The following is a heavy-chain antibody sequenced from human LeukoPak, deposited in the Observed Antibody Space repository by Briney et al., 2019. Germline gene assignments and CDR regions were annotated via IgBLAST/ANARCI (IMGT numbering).Heavy chain of an antibody. V-gene: IGHV5-51*01. CDR2: IYPGDSDT. J-gene: IGHJ4*02. CDR1: GYSFTSYW. CDR3: ARGAFNYDFWSGYPEGYYFDY. Sequence: GESLKISCKCSGYSFTSYWIGWVRQMPGKGLEWMGIIYPGDSDTRYSPSFQGQVTISADKSISTAYLQWSSLKALGTAMYYCARGAFNYDFWSGYPEGYYFDYWGQGTLVTVSS. D-gene: IGHD3-3*01.